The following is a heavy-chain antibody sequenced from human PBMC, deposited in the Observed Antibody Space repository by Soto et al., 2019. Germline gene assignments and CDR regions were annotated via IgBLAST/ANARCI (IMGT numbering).Heavy chain of an antibody. CDR3: ARGARSANSGLFF. J-gene: IGHJ4*01. D-gene: IGHD3-10*01. V-gene: IGHV4-31*03. Sequence: SETLSLTCTVSGGSISSGGFSWSCIRQCPGKGLEWIGYIYYSGSTYYNPSLKSRVTISADTSKEQFSLILSSVTAADTAVYYCARGARSANSGLFFWGHGTLVTVSS. CDR1: GGSISSGGFS. CDR2: IYYSGST.